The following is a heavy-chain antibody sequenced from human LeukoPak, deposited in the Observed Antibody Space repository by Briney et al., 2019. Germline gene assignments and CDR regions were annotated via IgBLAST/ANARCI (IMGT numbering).Heavy chain of an antibody. Sequence: ASVKVSCKASGYTFTSYGISWVRQAPGQGLEWMGWISAYNGNTNYAQKLQGRATMTTDTSTSTAYMELRSLRSDDTAVYYCARVPYSYVHFDYWGQGTLVTVSS. CDR3: ARVPYSYVHFDY. V-gene: IGHV1-18*01. D-gene: IGHD5-18*01. CDR1: GYTFTSYG. J-gene: IGHJ4*02. CDR2: ISAYNGNT.